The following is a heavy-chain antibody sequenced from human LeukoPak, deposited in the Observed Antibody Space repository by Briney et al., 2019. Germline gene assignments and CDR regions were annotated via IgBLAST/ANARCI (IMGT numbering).Heavy chain of an antibody. J-gene: IGHJ6*03. D-gene: IGHD5-12*01. V-gene: IGHV4-61*02. CDR2: IYTSGTP. Sequence: SETLSLTCTVSGGSISSGSYYWTWIRQPAGKGLEWVGRIYTSGTPNYNPSLKSRVTISIDTSKNQFSLKLSSVTAADTAVYYCARLYSGYGNYYYYMDVWGKGTTVTVSS. CDR1: GGSISSGSYY. CDR3: ARLYSGYGNYYYYMDV.